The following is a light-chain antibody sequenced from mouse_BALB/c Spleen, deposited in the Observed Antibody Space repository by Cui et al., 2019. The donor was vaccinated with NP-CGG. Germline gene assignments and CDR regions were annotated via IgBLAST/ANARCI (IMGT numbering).Light chain of an antibody. CDR2: GTN. J-gene: IGLJ1*01. CDR3: ALWYSNHWV. Sequence: QAVVTHEPALTTSPGEPVTLTCRSNTGAVTTSNYANWVQEKPDHLFTGLIGGTNNRAPGVPARFSGSLIGDKAALTITGAQTEDETIYFCALWYSNHWVFGGGTKLTVL. CDR1: TGAVTTSNY. V-gene: IGLV1*01.